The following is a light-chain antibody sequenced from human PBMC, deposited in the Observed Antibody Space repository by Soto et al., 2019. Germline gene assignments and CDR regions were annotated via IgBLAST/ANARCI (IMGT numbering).Light chain of an antibody. J-gene: IGKJ5*01. Sequence: EIVLTQSPATLSFSQGERATLSCRASQSVSSYLAWYQQKPGQAPRLLIYDASNRATGIPARFSGSGSGTDFTLTISSLEPEDFAVYCCQQRSNWPFTFGQGTRLEIK. CDR1: QSVSSY. CDR2: DAS. CDR3: QQRSNWPFT. V-gene: IGKV3-11*01.